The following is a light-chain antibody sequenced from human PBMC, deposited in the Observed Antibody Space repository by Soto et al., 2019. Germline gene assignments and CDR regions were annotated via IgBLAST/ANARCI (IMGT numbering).Light chain of an antibody. CDR1: SSNIANNY. Sequence: QAVVTQPPSVSAAPGQKVTISCSGSSSNIANNYVSWYQQLPGTAPRLLICDNDRRPSGIPDRFSGSKSGTSATLGITGLQTGDEAEYYCGAWDTSLSAVVFGGGTKLTVL. CDR2: DND. V-gene: IGLV1-51*01. CDR3: GAWDTSLSAVV. J-gene: IGLJ2*01.